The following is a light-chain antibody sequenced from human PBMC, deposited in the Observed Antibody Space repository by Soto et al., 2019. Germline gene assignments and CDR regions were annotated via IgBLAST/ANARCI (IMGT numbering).Light chain of an antibody. CDR3: MQALQTRT. J-gene: IGKJ1*01. V-gene: IGKV2-28*01. CDR1: QILLHSNGYNY. Sequence: DIVMTQSPLSLSVTPGEPSSISCRSSQILLHSNGYNYLDWYLQKPGQSPQLLIYFVSNRASGVPDRFSGSGSGTDFTLKISRVEPEDVGVYYCMQALQTRTFGQGTKVDI. CDR2: FVS.